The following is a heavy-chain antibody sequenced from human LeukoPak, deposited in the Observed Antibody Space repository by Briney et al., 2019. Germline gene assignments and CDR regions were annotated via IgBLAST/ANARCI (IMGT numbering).Heavy chain of an antibody. V-gene: IGHV3-23*01. D-gene: IGHD3-10*01. Sequence: GGSLRLSCAASGFTFSHYYMTWVRQAPGKGLEWVSSISGSGGNVYYAGSVRGRFTISRDNSKNTVYLQMNSLRAEDTATYYCARDIRNYYDSGAYGWFDPWGQGTLVPVSS. CDR2: ISGSGGNV. CDR1: GFTFSHYY. J-gene: IGHJ5*02. CDR3: ARDIRNYYDSGAYGWFDP.